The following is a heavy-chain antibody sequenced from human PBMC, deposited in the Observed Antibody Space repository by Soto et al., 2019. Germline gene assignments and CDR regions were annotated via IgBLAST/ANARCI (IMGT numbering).Heavy chain of an antibody. CDR1: GSSVSSGSYY. J-gene: IGHJ6*02. Sequence: QVQLQESGPGLVKPSETLSLTCTVSGSSVSSGSYYWGWIRQPTGKGLERVGYVYYSGSTNYNPSLKSRVTISVDTDKNQCSLKLSSVTAADTAVYYCARGIEGWYQGSYYYGMDVWGQGTTVNFS. CDR2: VYYSGST. D-gene: IGHD6-19*01. CDR3: ARGIEGWYQGSYYYGMDV. V-gene: IGHV4-61*01.